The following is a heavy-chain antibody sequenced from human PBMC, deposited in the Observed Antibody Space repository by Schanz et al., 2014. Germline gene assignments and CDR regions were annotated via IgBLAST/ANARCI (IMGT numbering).Heavy chain of an antibody. Sequence: VQLLQSGGALVQPGGSLRLSCAGSGFTFSSYAMSWVRQTPGKGLEWVSVISGSGVTIYYADSVKGRFTISRDNSKNTLYLQMNSLRAEDTAVYYCAKHVRSLTGNDYWGQGTLVTVSS. CDR1: GFTFSSYA. CDR2: ISGSGVTI. V-gene: IGHV3-23*01. J-gene: IGHJ4*02. D-gene: IGHD3-9*01. CDR3: AKHVRSLTGNDY.